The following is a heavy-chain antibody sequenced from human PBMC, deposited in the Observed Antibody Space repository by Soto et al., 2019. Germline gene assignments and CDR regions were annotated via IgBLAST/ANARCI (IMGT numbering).Heavy chain of an antibody. CDR3: VQGMKWGGMTTIHYFDS. CDR1: GFIADDYA. Sequence: EVQLVESGGGLVQPGRSLRLSCVASGFIADDYAMHWVRQAPGKGLEWVSGISSNSATINYADSVKGRFTISRDNAKNNLFLEMNRLRPADTAFSYCVQGMKWGGMTTIHYFDSWGQGTLVTVSS. D-gene: IGHD4-17*01. J-gene: IGHJ4*02. V-gene: IGHV3-9*02. CDR2: ISSNSATI.